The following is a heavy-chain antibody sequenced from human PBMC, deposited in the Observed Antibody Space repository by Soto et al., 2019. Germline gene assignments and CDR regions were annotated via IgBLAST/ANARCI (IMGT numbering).Heavy chain of an antibody. CDR2: IYYSGST. CDR3: ARHLGSGLDGDNWFDP. J-gene: IGHJ5*02. Sequence: PSETLSLTCTVSGGSISSSSYYWGWIRQPPGKGLEWIGSIYYSGSTYYNPSLKSRVTISVDTSKNQFSLKLSSVTAADTAVYYCARHLGSGLDGDNWFDPWGQGTLVPVSS. D-gene: IGHD6-19*01. V-gene: IGHV4-39*01. CDR1: GGSISSSSYY.